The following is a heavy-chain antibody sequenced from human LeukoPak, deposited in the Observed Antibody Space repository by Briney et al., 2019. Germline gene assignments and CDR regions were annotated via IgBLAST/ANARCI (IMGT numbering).Heavy chain of an antibody. V-gene: IGHV1-2*02. Sequence: ASVKVSCKASGYTFTGYYMHWVRQAPGQGLEWMGWINPNSGGTNYAQKFQGRVTMIRDTSISTAYMELSRLRSDDTAVYYCARAGIQLWLYYFDYWGQGTLVTVSS. CDR2: INPNSGGT. J-gene: IGHJ4*02. CDR3: ARAGIQLWLYYFDY. D-gene: IGHD5-18*01. CDR1: GYTFTGYY.